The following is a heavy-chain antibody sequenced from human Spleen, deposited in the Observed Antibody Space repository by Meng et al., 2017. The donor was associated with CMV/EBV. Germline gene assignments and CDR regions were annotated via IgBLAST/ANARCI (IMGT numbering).Heavy chain of an antibody. Sequence: GESLKISCAASGFTFSGYAMHWVRQAPGKGLEWVALISYDGSNKNYADSVQVRFTISRDNSKNTLYLQMNSLRADDTAVYYCARDGIWTDYYGSIGFNWFDPWGQGTLVTVSS. V-gene: IGHV3-30*04. CDR1: GFTFSGYA. CDR3: ARDGIWTDYYGSIGFNWFDP. CDR2: ISYDGSNK. D-gene: IGHD3/OR15-3a*01. J-gene: IGHJ5*02.